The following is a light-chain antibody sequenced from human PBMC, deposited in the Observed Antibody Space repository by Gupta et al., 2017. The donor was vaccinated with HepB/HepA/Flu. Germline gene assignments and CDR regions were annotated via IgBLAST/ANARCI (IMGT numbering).Light chain of an antibody. CDR3: IAYTISGNYV. V-gene: IGLV2-14*03. CDR2: DVT. J-gene: IGLJ1*01. CDR1: SSGIGNDNY. Sequence: SALTQPASVSGSPGRSITSSCTGTSSGIGNDNYVYWYQQHPGKAPKLMIYDVTTRASEVPNRFSGSKSGNSASLTISERQDDDEDDYYCIAYTISGNYVFGTGTKVTVL.